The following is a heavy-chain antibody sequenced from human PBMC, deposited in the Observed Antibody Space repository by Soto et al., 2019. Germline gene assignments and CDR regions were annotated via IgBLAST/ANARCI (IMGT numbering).Heavy chain of an antibody. V-gene: IGHV3-21*01. J-gene: IGHJ5*02. CDR1: GFPFSSYS. D-gene: IGHD6-6*01. CDR2: ICNSSSYK. CDR3: ARDRYSSSSYWFDP. Sequence: VFLRLSCTASGFPFSSYSMNWVRKTPGKGLEWVSAICNSSSYKYYADSVKGRFTISRDNSKNTLYLQMNSLRAEDTAVYYFARDRYSSSSYWFDPWCQGTLVTVYS.